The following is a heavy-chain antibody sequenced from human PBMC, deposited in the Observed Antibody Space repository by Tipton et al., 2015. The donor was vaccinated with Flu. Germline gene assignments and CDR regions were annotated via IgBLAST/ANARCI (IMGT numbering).Heavy chain of an antibody. J-gene: IGHJ3*02. CDR3: ARVGAVTMVRGLAFDAFDI. CDR2: IYHSGST. Sequence: TLSLTCTVSGASISSESYYWGWIRQPPGKGLEWVGNIYHSGSTNYNPSLKSRVTISLDKSKNQFSLNLSSVTAADTAVYYCARVGAVTMVRGLAFDAFDIGGLGTMVAVSS. D-gene: IGHD3-10*01. CDR1: GASISSESYY. V-gene: IGHV4-39*07.